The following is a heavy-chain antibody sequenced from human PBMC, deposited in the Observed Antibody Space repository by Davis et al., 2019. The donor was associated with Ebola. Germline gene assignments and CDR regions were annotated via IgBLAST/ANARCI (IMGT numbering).Heavy chain of an antibody. J-gene: IGHJ2*01. CDR2: IYYSGST. CDR1: GGSISSGDYY. CDR3: ARVVFVAGATPSWYFDL. D-gene: IGHD2-15*01. V-gene: IGHV4-61*03. Sequence: MPSETLSLTCTVSGGSISSGDYYWSWIRQPPGKGLEWIGSIYYSGSTNYNPSLKSRVTISVDTSKNHFSLKLSSVSAADTAVYYCARVVFVAGATPSWYFDLWGRGTLVTVSP.